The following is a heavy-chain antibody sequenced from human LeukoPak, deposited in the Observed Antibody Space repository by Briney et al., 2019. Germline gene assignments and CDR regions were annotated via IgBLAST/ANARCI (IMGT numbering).Heavy chain of an antibody. J-gene: IGHJ4*02. CDR2: ISGSGGST. Sequence: GGSLRLSCAASGFTFSSYAMSWVRQAPGKGLEWVSAISGSGGSTYYADSVKGRFTISRDNSKNTLYLQMSSLRAKDTAVYYCAKGDYYDSSGSIDYWGQGTLVTVSS. CDR3: AKGDYYDSSGSIDY. V-gene: IGHV3-23*01. D-gene: IGHD3-22*01. CDR1: GFTFSSYA.